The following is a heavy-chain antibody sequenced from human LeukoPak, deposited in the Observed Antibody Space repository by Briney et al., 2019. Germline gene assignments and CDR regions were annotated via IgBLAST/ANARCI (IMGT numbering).Heavy chain of an antibody. J-gene: IGHJ4*02. CDR2: MSPNSGNT. D-gene: IGHD1-26*01. CDR3: ARSRRGGSKYYFDY. V-gene: IGHV1-8*01. Sequence: ATVKVSCKASGYTFTSYDINWVRQATGQGLEWMGWMSPNSGNTGYAQKFQGRVTMTRNTSISTAYMELSGLRSEDTAVYYCARSRRGGSKYYFDYWGQGTLVTVSS. CDR1: GYTFTSYD.